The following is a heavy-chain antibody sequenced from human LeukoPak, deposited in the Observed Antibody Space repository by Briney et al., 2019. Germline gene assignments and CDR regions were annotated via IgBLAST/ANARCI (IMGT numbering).Heavy chain of an antibody. J-gene: IGHJ6*04. CDR2: IIPIFGTA. Sequence: SVKVSCKAPGYTFSTYAISWVRQAPGQGLEWMGGIIPIFGTANYAQKFQGRVTITADESTSTAYMELSSLRSEDTAVYYCAKTIYYYYGMDVWGKGTTVTVSS. CDR1: GYTFSTYA. CDR3: AKTIYYYYGMDV. V-gene: IGHV1-69*13. D-gene: IGHD3-3*01.